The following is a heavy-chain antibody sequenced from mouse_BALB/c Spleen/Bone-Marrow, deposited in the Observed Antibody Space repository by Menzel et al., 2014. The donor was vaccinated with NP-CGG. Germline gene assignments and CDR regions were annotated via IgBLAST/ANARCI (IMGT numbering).Heavy chain of an antibody. J-gene: IGHJ4*01. CDR1: GFNFKDTY. CDR2: IDPANGTT. V-gene: IGHV14-3*02. D-gene: IGHD4-1*01. CDR3: ARWEYYAMDY. Sequence: VQLQQSGAELVKPGASVKLSCTASGFNFKDTYMHWVKQRPEQGLEWIGRIDPANGTTKYDPKFQGKATITADTSSNTAYPQLSSLTSEDTAVYYCARWEYYAMDYWGQGTSVTVSS.